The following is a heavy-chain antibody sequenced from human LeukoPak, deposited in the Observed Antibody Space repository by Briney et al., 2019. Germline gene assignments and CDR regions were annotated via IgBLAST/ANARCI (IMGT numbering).Heavy chain of an antibody. CDR1: GYTFTSYG. J-gene: IGHJ4*02. V-gene: IGHV1-18*01. CDR3: ARGAVLEWLFQGAYYFDY. CDR2: ISAYNGNT. Sequence: ASVKVSCKASGYTFTSYGISWVRQAPGQGLEWMGWISAYNGNTNYAQKLQGRVTMTTDTPTSTAYMELRSLRSDDTAVYYCARGAVLEWLFQGAYYFDYWGQGTLVTVSS. D-gene: IGHD3-3*01.